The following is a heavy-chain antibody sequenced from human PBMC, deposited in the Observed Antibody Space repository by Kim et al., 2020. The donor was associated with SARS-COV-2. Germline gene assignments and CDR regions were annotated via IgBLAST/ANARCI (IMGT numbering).Heavy chain of an antibody. J-gene: IGHJ4*02. CDR1: GFTFGGYA. Sequence: GGSLRLSCTASGFTFGGYAMSWVRQAPGKGLEWVGFIRSKAYGGTSEYAVSVKGRFTISRDDSKSIAYLQINSPKNADTAVYYCTRSTVTGYYFDYWGQG. V-gene: IGHV3-49*04. CDR2: IRSKAYGGTS. CDR3: TRSTVTGYYFDY. D-gene: IGHD4-17*01.